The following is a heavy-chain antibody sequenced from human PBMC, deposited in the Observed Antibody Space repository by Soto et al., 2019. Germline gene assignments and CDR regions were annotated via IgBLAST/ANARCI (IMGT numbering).Heavy chain of an antibody. CDR3: AAVRSSAIFGP. CDR2: IYYSGST. CDR1: GGSISSGGYY. Sequence: PSETLSLTCTVSGGSISSGGYYWSWIRQHPGKGLEWIGYIYYSGSTYYNPSLKSRVTISLDTSKNQFSLKLSSVTAADTAVYYCAAVRSSAIFGPWGQGTLVTVSS. J-gene: IGHJ5*02. D-gene: IGHD3-3*01. V-gene: IGHV4-31*03.